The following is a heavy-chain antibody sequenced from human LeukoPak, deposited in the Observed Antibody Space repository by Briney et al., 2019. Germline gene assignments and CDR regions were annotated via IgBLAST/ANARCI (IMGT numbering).Heavy chain of an antibody. CDR2: IYTSGST. CDR3: ARGRWFGEFDY. CDR1: GGSISSGSYY. J-gene: IGHJ4*02. V-gene: IGHV4-61*02. D-gene: IGHD3-10*01. Sequence: SETLSLTCTVSGGSISSGSYYWSWIRQPAGKGLEWIGRIYTSGSTNYNPSLKSRVTISVDTSKNQFSLKLSSVTAADTAVYYCARGRWFGEFDYWGQGTLVTVSS.